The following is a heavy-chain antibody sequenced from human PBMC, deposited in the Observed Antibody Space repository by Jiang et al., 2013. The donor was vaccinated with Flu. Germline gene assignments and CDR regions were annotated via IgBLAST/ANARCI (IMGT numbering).Heavy chain of an antibody. V-gene: IGHV3-30*18. D-gene: IGHD3/OR15-3a*01. CDR3: AKGRYDFDAFDI. CDR2: ISYDGSNK. J-gene: IGHJ3*02. Sequence: WVRPTAPGKGRGVVAVISYDGSNKYYADSVKGRFTISRDNSKNTLYLQMNSLRAEDTAVYYCAKGRYDFDAFDIWGQGTMVTVSS.